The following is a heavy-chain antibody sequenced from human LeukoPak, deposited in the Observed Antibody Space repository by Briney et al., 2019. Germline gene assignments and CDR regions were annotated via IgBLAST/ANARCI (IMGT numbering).Heavy chain of an antibody. CDR3: AKPISGGLAVTADWFHP. J-gene: IGHJ5*01. D-gene: IGHD6-19*01. CDR2: INANSGTT. Sequence: GGSLRLSCTASGFAFSVYAMSWLRQPPGRGLEWVSTINANSGTTSYAASVRGRFTISRDNSKNTLYLQLNTLRADDTATYYCAKPISGGLAVTADWFHPWGQGTLVVVSS. V-gene: IGHV3-23*01. CDR1: GFAFSVYA.